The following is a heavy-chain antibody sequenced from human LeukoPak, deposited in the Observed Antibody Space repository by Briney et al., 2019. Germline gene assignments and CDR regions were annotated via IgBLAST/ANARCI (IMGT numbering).Heavy chain of an antibody. D-gene: IGHD6-19*01. CDR3: AKEGSSGWVPNY. J-gene: IGHJ4*02. Sequence: PGASVKVSCKASGYTFTSYDINWVRQATGQGLEWMGWKNPNSGNTGYAQKFQGRVTMTRNTSISTAYMELSSLRSDDTAVYYCAKEGSSGWVPNYWGQGTLVTVSS. V-gene: IGHV1-8*01. CDR2: KNPNSGNT. CDR1: GYTFTSYD.